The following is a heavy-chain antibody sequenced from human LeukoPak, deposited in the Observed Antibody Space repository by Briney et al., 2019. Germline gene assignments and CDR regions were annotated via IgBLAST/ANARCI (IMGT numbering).Heavy chain of an antibody. J-gene: IGHJ4*02. CDR1: GFTFRDYW. CDR3: ARVTAWGYFDY. D-gene: IGHD1-26*01. Sequence: PGGPLRLSCAASGFTFRDYWMTWFRQAPGKGPERVASIEQDGSDIQYVDFVKGRFTISRDNGRNSVYLQMNSLRVEDTAVYYCARVTAWGYFDYWGQGTLVSVSS. V-gene: IGHV3-7*01. CDR2: IEQDGSDI.